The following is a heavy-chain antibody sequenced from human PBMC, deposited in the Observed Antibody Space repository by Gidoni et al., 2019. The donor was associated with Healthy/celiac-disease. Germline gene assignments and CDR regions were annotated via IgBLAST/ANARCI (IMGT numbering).Heavy chain of an antibody. J-gene: IGHJ4*02. Sequence: EVQLLESGGGLVQTGGSLRLPCAAAGFTLSSVATSWVRPAPGKGLEWVAAISGWGGSTYYADSVKGRFTISRDNSKNTLYLQMNSLRAEDTAVYYCATGIYYYDSSGYYEGDYWGQGTLVTVSS. D-gene: IGHD3-22*01. CDR3: ATGIYYYDSSGYYEGDY. V-gene: IGHV3-23*01. CDR2: ISGWGGST. CDR1: GFTLSSVA.